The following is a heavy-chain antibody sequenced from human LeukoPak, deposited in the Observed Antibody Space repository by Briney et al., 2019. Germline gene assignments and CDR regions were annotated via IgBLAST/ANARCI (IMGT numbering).Heavy chain of an antibody. CDR1: GFTFSAYS. Sequence: GGSLRLSCAASGFTFSAYSMNWVRQAPGKGLEWISYIGISSGNTKYADSVKGRFTISGDKAKNSLYLQMNSLRVEDTAVYYCARDYKYTFDNWGQGTLVTVSS. J-gene: IGHJ4*02. CDR2: IGISSGNT. CDR3: ARDYKYTFDN. D-gene: IGHD5-24*01. V-gene: IGHV3-48*01.